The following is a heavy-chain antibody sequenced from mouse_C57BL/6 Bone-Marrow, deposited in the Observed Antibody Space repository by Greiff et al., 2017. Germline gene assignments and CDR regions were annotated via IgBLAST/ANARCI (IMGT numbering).Heavy chain of an antibody. J-gene: IGHJ4*01. CDR2: ISSGGSYT. CDR3: ARLGRAMDY. D-gene: IGHD4-1*01. V-gene: IGHV5-6*01. CDR1: GFTFSSYG. Sequence: EVQLQQSGGDLVKPGGSLKLSCAASGFTFSSYGMSWVRQTPDKRLEWVATISSGGSYTYYPDSVKGRFTISRDNAKNTLYLQMSSLKSEDTAMYYCARLGRAMDYWGQGTSVTVSS.